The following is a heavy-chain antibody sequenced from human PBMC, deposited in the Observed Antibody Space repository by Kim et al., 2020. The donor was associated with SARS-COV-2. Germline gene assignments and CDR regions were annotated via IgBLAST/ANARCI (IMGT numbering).Heavy chain of an antibody. D-gene: IGHD5-12*01. J-gene: IGHJ4*02. CDR2: TYYSGST. CDR3: TRGGGSGYDYHF. V-gene: IGHV4-59*01. Sequence: QTPGKGLEWIGHTYYSGSTKYNPTLKSRVTISVHTSKNQISLKLHSVTAADTAVYYCTRGGGSGYDYHFWGQGTLVTVSS.